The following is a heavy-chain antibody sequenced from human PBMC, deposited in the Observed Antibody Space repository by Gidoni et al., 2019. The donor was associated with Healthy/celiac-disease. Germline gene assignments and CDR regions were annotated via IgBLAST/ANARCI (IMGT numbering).Heavy chain of an antibody. J-gene: IGHJ4*02. CDR2: ISSSSSTI. D-gene: IGHD6-13*01. V-gene: IGHV3-48*02. Sequence: EVQLVESGGGLVQPGGSLRLSCAAAGFTFSSYSMNWVRQAPGKGLEWVSYISSSSSTIYYADSVKGRFTISRDNAKNSLYLQMNSLRDEDTAVYYCARGGGSSWYEPTDYWGQGTLVTVSS. CDR1: GFTFSSYS. CDR3: ARGGGSSWYEPTDY.